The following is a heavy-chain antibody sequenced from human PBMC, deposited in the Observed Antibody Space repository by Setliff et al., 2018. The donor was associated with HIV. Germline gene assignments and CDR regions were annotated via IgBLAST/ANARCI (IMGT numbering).Heavy chain of an antibody. V-gene: IGHV6-1*01. J-gene: IGHJ6*03. CDR2: KYYRSKWSN. CDR1: GDSVSSNNAA. D-gene: IGHD3-16*01. CDR3: ARWGDWDYNYYMDV. Sequence: SQTLSLTCAIPGDSVSSNNAAWNWIRQSPSRGLEWLGRKYYRSKWSNDYAVYVKSRITINPDTSKNQFSLPLTSVTPEATAVYFCARWGDWDYNYYMDVWDKGTTVTVSS.